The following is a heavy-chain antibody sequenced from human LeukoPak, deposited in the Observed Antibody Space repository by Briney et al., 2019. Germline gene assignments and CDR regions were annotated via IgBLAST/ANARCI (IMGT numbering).Heavy chain of an antibody. CDR1: GLPFSSYA. CDR2: ILYDGTNQ. D-gene: IGHD4-17*01. J-gene: IGHJ4*02. V-gene: IGHV3-30-3*01. CDR3: ARDFRDYRDYVAYFDS. Sequence: TGGSLRLSCAASGLPFSSYAMHWVRQAPGKGLEWVAVILYDGTNQYYADSVKGRFTISRDNSRNTLYLQMNSLKVEDTAVYYCARDFRDYRDYVAYFDSWGQGTLVTVSS.